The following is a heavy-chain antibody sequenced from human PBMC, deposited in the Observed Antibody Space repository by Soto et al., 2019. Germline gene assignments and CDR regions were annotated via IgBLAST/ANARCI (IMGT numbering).Heavy chain of an antibody. J-gene: IGHJ4*02. CDR2: IVPFVGTI. Sequence: QLQLVQSGTEVKKPASSVNVSCKASGGAFSTYTFTWERQAPGQGLEWMRGIVPFVGTITYAQKFQGRLTLTADESTSTAYMVLNSLTSADTAVYHCARERNRTTSYFDYWGQGTLVIVSS. D-gene: IGHD1-1*01. V-gene: IGHV1-69*01. CDR1: GGAFSTYT. CDR3: ARERNRTTSYFDY.